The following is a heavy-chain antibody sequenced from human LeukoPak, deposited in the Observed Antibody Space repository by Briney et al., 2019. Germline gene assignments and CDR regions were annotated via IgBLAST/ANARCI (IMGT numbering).Heavy chain of an antibody. CDR2: INHSGST. J-gene: IGHJ6*02. D-gene: IGHD4-17*01. V-gene: IGHV4-34*01. CDR3: ARGPEGTTVTTGSYYGMDV. CDR1: GGSFSGYY. Sequence: SETLSLTCAVYGGSFSGYYWSWIRLPPGKGLEWIGEINHSGSTNYNPSLKSRVTISVDTSKNQFSLKLSSVTAADTAVYYCARGPEGTTVTTGSYYGMDVWGQGTTVTVSS.